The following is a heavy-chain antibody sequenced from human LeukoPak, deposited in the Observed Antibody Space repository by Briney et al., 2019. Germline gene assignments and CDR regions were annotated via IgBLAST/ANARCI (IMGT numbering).Heavy chain of an antibody. CDR2: INSDGSST. CDR3: ARHLYPYCGGDCYSKNWFDP. Sequence: GGSLRLSCAASGFTFSSYWMHWVRQAPGKGLVWVSRINSDGSSTSYADSVKGRFTISRDNAKNTLYLQMNSLRAEDTAVYYCARHLYPYCGGDCYSKNWFDPWGQGTLVTVSS. J-gene: IGHJ5*02. V-gene: IGHV3-74*01. D-gene: IGHD2-21*02. CDR1: GFTFSSYW.